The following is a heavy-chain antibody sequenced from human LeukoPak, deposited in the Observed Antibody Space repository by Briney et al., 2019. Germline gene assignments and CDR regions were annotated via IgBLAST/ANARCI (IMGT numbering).Heavy chain of an antibody. CDR3: VRDFRVGGDF. J-gene: IGHJ4*02. Sequence: GASVTVSCKTSGYVFSDYYIHWVRQAPGQGREWVGWINPNSGGTKYAQRFQDRVTMTRDRSTSTAYMDLTRLTSDDTAVYYCVRDFRVGGDFWGQGTLVSVSS. D-gene: IGHD2-15*01. CDR2: INPNSGGT. V-gene: IGHV1-2*02. CDR1: GYVFSDYY.